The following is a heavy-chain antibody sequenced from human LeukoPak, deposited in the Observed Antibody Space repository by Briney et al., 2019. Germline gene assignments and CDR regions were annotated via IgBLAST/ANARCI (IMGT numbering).Heavy chain of an antibody. CDR2: IIPIFGTA. D-gene: IGHD2-2*01. J-gene: IGHJ4*02. Sequence: ASVKVSCKASGGTFGSYAISWVRQAPGQGLEWMGGIIPIFGTANYAQKFQGRVTITADESTSTAYMELSSLRSEDTAVYYCARGIRPAAMQDLDYWGQGTLVTVSS. V-gene: IGHV1-69*01. CDR1: GGTFGSYA. CDR3: ARGIRPAAMQDLDY.